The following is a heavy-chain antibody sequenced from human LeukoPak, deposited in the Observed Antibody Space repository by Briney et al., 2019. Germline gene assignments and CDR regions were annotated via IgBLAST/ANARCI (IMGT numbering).Heavy chain of an antibody. J-gene: IGHJ4*02. D-gene: IGHD3-22*01. CDR3: ARAGDYYDSSPDY. CDR2: IIPIFGTA. Sequence: GASVKVSCKASGGTFSSYAISWVRQAPGQGLEWMGGIIPIFGTANYAQKFQGRVTITADESTSTAYMELSSLRSEDTAVYYCARAGDYYDSSPDYWGQGTLVTVSS. V-gene: IGHV1-69*13. CDR1: GGTFSSYA.